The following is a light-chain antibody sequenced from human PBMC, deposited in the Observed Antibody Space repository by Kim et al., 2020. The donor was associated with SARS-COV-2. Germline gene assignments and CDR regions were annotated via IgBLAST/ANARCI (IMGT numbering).Light chain of an antibody. V-gene: IGLV3-25*03. CDR3: QSADSSGTYWV. CDR1: ALPKQY. CDR2: KDS. Sequence: SYELTQPPSGSVSPGQTARITCSGDALPKQYAYWYQQKPGQAPVLVIYKDSERPSGIPERFSGSSSGTTVTLTIRGVQAEDEADYYCQSADSSGTYWVFGGGTQLTVL. J-gene: IGLJ3*02.